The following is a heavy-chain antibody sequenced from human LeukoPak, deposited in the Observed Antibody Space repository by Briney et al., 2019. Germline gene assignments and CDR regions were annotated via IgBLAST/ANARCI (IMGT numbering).Heavy chain of an antibody. Sequence: PGGSLRLSCAASGFTFDDYGMSWVRQAPGKGLEWVSGINWNGGSTGYADSVKGRFTISRDNAKNSLYLQMKSLRAEETALYYCARDRRYCSSTSCYTGAFDIWGQGTMVTVSS. J-gene: IGHJ3*02. CDR3: ARDRRYCSSTSCYTGAFDI. D-gene: IGHD2-2*02. CDR2: INWNGGST. CDR1: GFTFDDYG. V-gene: IGHV3-20*04.